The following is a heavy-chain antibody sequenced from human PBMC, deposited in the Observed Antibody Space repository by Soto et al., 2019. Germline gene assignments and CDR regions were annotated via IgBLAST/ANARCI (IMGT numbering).Heavy chain of an antibody. D-gene: IGHD3-10*01. CDR2: INAGNGNT. J-gene: IGHJ5*02. CDR1: GYTFTSYA. Sequence: QVPLVQSGAEVKKPGASVKVSCKASGYTFTSYAMHWVRQAPGQRLEWMGWINAGNGNTKYSQKFQGRVTITRDTSASTAYMELSSLRSEDTAVYYCARDGGLGGYYGAGSYYSKTYNWFDPWGQGTLVTVSS. V-gene: IGHV1-3*01. CDR3: ARDGGLGGYYGAGSYYSKTYNWFDP.